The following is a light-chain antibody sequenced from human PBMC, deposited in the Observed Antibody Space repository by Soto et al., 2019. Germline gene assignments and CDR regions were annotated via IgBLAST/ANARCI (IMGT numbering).Light chain of an antibody. J-gene: IGLJ1*01. CDR1: SSNIGSNT. V-gene: IGLV1-44*01. CDR3: AAWDDSLNGYV. Sequence: QSVLTQPPSASGTPGQRVTISCSGSSSNIGSNTVNWYQQLPGTAPKLLIYSNNQRPSGVPDRFSVSKSGTSASLAISGLHSEDEADYYCAAWDDSLNGYVFGTGTKVTAL. CDR2: SNN.